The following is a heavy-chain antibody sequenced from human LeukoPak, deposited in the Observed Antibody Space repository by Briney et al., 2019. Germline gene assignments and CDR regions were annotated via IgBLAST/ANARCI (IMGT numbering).Heavy chain of an antibody. CDR3: ARDRSGPFEY. V-gene: IGHV3-74*01. J-gene: IGHJ4*02. CDR2: INGDGSTS. D-gene: IGHD3-3*01. CDR1: GFTFSTSW. Sequence: PGGSLRLSCAASGFTFSTSWMYWVRQAPGKGLVWVSHINGDGSTSKYADSVKGRFTISRDNAKNTLYLQMNSLRADDTGMYYCARDRSGPFEYWGQGTLGTVS.